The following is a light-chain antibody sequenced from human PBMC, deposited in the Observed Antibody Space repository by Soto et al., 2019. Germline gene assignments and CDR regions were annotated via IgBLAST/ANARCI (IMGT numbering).Light chain of an antibody. CDR1: SSNIGAGYD. CDR2: GNT. J-gene: IGLJ2*01. CDR3: QSYDSSLSGVL. Sequence: QAVVTQPPSVSGAPGQRVTISCTGSSSNIGAGYDVHWYRQLPGTAPKLLIYGNTNRPSGVPDRFSGSKSGTSASLAITGLQAEDEADYYCQSYDSSLSGVLFGGGTKLTVL. V-gene: IGLV1-40*01.